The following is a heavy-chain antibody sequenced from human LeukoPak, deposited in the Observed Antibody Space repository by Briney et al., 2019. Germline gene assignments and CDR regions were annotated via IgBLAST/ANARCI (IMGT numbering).Heavy chain of an antibody. Sequence: PSETLSLTSTVSGGSISSDGDYWGWIRQPAGKGLEWIGNIYYTGSTYYNPSLKSRVTISVDRSKNQFSLKLRSVTAADTAVYYCARHAGFAYGAYVGEWGQGTLVTVSS. CDR3: ARHAGFAYGAYVGE. D-gene: IGHD4-17*01. CDR1: GGSISSDGDY. V-gene: IGHV4-39*01. CDR2: IYYTGST. J-gene: IGHJ4*02.